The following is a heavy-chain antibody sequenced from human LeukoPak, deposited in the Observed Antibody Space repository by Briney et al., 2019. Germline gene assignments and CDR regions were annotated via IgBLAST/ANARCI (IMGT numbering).Heavy chain of an antibody. CDR1: GYTFSSYD. J-gene: IGHJ6*02. D-gene: IGHD6-19*01. Sequence: GASVKVSCKASGYTFSSYDINWVRQATGQGLEWMGWMNPNSGHTVYAQKFQGRVTMTRNTSKSTAYMELSSLRSEDTAVYYCARITAVAGGYFYYYGMDVWGQGSTVTVS. V-gene: IGHV1-8*01. CDR2: MNPNSGHT. CDR3: ARITAVAGGYFYYYGMDV.